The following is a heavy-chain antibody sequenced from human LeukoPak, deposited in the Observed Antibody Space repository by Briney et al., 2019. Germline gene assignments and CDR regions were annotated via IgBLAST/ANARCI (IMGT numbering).Heavy chain of an antibody. J-gene: IGHJ3*02. Sequence: SETLSLTCAVYGGSFSGYYWSWIRQPPGRGLEWIGEINHSGSTNYNPSLKSRVTISVDTSKNQFSLKLSSVTAADTAVYYCARGIYYYDGTGYYDAFEIWGQGTMVTVSS. CDR1: GGSFSGYY. D-gene: IGHD3-22*01. V-gene: IGHV4-34*01. CDR2: INHSGST. CDR3: ARGIYYYDGTGYYDAFEI.